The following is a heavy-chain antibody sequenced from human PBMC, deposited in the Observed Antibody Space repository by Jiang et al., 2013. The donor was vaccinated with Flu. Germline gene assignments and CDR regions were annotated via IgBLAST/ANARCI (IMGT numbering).Heavy chain of an antibody. CDR1: GGSISSSSYY. V-gene: IGHV4-39*01. D-gene: IGHD3-16*01. CDR3: ARPGGRTGQAIYY. Sequence: GLVKPSETLSLTCTVSGGSISSSSYYWGWIRQPPGKGLEWIGSIYYSGSTYYNPSLKSRVTISVDTSKNQFSLKLSSVTAADTAVYYCARPGGRTGQAIYYWGQGTLVTVSS. J-gene: IGHJ4*02. CDR2: IYYSGST.